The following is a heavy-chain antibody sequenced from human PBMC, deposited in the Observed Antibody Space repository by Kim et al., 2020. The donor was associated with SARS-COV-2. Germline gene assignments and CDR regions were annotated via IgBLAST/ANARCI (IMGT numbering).Heavy chain of an antibody. J-gene: IGHJ6*02. CDR3: ARGPLLYYYYYGMDV. Sequence: GGSLRLSCAASGFTFSSYSMNWVRQAPGKGLEWVSSISSSSYIYYADSVKGRFTISRDNAKNSLYLQMNSLRAEDTAVYYCARGPLLYYYYYGMDVWGQGTTVTVSS. V-gene: IGHV3-21*01. CDR1: GFTFSSYS. CDR2: ISSSSYI. D-gene: IGHD1-26*01.